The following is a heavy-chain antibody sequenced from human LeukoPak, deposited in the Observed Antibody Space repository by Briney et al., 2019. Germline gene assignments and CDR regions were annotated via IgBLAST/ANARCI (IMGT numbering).Heavy chain of an antibody. V-gene: IGHV5-51*01. CDR1: GSIFATYW. CDR3: ARHQDGYTYGYDY. CDR2: VYPGDSDV. J-gene: IGHJ4*02. Sequence: RGASLQISCQGSGSIFATYWIGWVRQLPGKGLEWMGIVYPGDSDVRYSPSFQGQVTISVDKSINTAYLQWSSLKASDTAKFYCARHQDGYTYGYDYWGQGTLVTVSS. D-gene: IGHD5-18*01.